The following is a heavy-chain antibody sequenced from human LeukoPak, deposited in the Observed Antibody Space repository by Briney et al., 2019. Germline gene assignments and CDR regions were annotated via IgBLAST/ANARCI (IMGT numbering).Heavy chain of an antibody. CDR3: ARSGSFYYFDY. CDR2: IYCSGST. V-gene: IGHV4-59*01. J-gene: IGHJ4*02. CDR1: GGSISSYY. D-gene: IGHD1-26*01. Sequence: SETLSLTCTVSGGSISSYYWSWIRQPPGKGLEWIGYIYCSGSTNYNPSLKSRVTISVDTSKNQFSLKLSSVTAADTAVYYCARSGSFYYFDYWGQGTLVTVSS.